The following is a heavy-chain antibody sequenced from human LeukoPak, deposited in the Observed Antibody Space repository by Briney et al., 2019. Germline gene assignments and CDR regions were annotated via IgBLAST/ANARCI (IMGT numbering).Heavy chain of an antibody. Sequence: PSETLSLTCTVSGGSINSSSYYWGWIRQPPGKGLEWIGTIYYSGSTYYNPSLKSRVTISIDTSKNQVSLELRSVTAADTAVYYCARSLLHLSDTSGFFGYWGQGTLVSVSS. D-gene: IGHD3-22*01. CDR2: IYYSGST. CDR1: GGSINSSSYY. V-gene: IGHV4-39*07. J-gene: IGHJ4*02. CDR3: ARSLLHLSDTSGFFGY.